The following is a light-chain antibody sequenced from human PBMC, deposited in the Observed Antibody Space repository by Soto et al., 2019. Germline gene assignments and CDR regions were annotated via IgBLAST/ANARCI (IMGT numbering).Light chain of an antibody. J-gene: IGKJ4*01. CDR1: ETITDF. V-gene: IGKV1-39*01. CDR3: QQNFSPFVT. Sequence: DIQMTQSPPSLSASVVDRVTITCRASETITDFLNWYQLKPGKAPKLLIYSASNLQPGVPSRFSGSGYGTDFTLTLSGLQHEDSATYYCQQNFSPFVTFGAGTKVEV. CDR2: SAS.